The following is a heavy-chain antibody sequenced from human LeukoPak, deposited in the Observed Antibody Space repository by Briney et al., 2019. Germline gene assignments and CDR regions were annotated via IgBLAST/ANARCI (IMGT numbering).Heavy chain of an antibody. CDR2: ISAYNGNT. Sequence: ASVKVSCKASGYTLTSYGISWVRQAPGQGLEWMGWISAYNGNTNYAQKLQGRVTMTTDTSTSTAYMELRSLRSDDTAVYYCARGEGTAYCGGDCYPYYFDYWGQGTLVTVSS. D-gene: IGHD2-21*02. V-gene: IGHV1-18*01. CDR3: ARGEGTAYCGGDCYPYYFDY. CDR1: GYTLTSYG. J-gene: IGHJ4*02.